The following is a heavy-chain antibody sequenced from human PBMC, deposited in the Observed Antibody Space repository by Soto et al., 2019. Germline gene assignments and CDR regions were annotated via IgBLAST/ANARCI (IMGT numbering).Heavy chain of an antibody. CDR3: ARGGTYYDFWSGSPRDAFDI. CDR1: GYTFTSYY. J-gene: IGHJ3*02. CDR2: INPSGGST. D-gene: IGHD3-3*01. V-gene: IGHV1-46*03. Sequence: GASVKVSCKASGYTFTSYYMHWVRQAPGQGLEWMGIINPSGGSTSYAQKFQGTVTMTRDTSTSTVYMELSSLRSEDTAVYYCARGGTYYDFWSGSPRDAFDIWGQGTMVTVSS.